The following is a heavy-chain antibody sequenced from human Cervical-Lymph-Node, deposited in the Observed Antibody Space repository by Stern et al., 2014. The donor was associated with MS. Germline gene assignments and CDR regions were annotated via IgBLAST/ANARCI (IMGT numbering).Heavy chain of an antibody. CDR3: AKVATPQKRALSDFWGGYPQNHGAFDL. Sequence: EVKLVESGGGLVQPGRSLRLSCAGSGFNYNDYAMNWVRQAPGKGLEWVAGINWNSGILGYADSVKGRFTISRDNAGKSLYLQMNSLRTEDTALYYCAKVATPQKRALSDFWGGYPQNHGAFDLWGQGTMVTVSS. J-gene: IGHJ3*01. D-gene: IGHD3-3*01. CDR1: GFNYNDYA. V-gene: IGHV3-9*01. CDR2: INWNSGIL.